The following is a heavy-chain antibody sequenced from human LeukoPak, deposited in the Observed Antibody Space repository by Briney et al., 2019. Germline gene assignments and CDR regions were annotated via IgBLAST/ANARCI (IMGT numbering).Heavy chain of an antibody. CDR3: ARQSSTSSIDY. CDR2: IYYSGST. Sequence: SETLSLTCTVSGGSISSHYWSWIRQPPGKGLERIGYIYYSGSTNYNPSLKSRVTISVDTSKNQFSLKLSSVTAADTAVYYCARQSSTSSIDYWGQGTLVTVSS. J-gene: IGHJ4*02. CDR1: GGSISSHY. D-gene: IGHD2-2*01. V-gene: IGHV4-59*11.